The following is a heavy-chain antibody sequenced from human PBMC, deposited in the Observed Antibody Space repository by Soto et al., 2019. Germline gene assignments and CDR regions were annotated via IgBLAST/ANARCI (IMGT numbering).Heavy chain of an antibody. CDR3: AMVDVYVTPPPRDV. V-gene: IGHV1-18*01. Sequence: AASVPVSCHGSGSMLPSYGSVWVRRAPGQGLEWMGWINAYNGNTNYAQNLQGRVTLTTDTSTSTAYMELRSLRSNDTAGYYCAMVDVYVTPPPRDVWGQGTTVTVSS. CDR2: INAYNGNT. CDR1: GSMLPSYG. D-gene: IGHD3-16*01. J-gene: IGHJ6*02.